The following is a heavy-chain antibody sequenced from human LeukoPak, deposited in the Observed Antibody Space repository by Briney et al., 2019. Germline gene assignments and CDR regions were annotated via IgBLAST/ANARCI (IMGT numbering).Heavy chain of an antibody. CDR2: INAGNGNT. CDR1: GYTFTSYA. J-gene: IGHJ4*02. Sequence: ASVKVSCKASGYTFTSYAMHWVRQAPGQRLEWMGWINAGNGNTKYSQKFQGRVTITRDTSASTAYMELSSLRSEDTAVYYCARVETLYGSGSFWFDYWGQGTLVTVSS. D-gene: IGHD3-10*01. CDR3: ARVETLYGSGSFWFDY. V-gene: IGHV1-3*01.